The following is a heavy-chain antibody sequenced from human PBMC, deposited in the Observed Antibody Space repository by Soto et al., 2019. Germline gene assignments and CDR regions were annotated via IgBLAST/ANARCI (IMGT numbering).Heavy chain of an antibody. CDR1: GGSFSGYY. Sequence: SETLSLTCAVYGGSFSGYYWSWIRQPPGKGLEWIGEINHSGSTNYNPSLKSRVTISVDTSKNQFSLKLSSVTAADTAVYYCARGRFWSGYYNPWGYYYMDVWGKGTTVTVSS. D-gene: IGHD3-3*01. CDR2: INHSGST. CDR3: ARGRFWSGYYNPWGYYYMDV. J-gene: IGHJ6*03. V-gene: IGHV4-34*01.